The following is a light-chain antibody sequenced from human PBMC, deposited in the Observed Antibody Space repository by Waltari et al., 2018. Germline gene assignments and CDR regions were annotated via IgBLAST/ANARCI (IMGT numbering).Light chain of an antibody. CDR1: SSNFGAGYD. J-gene: IGLJ3*02. CDR3: QSFDSSLSASV. Sequence: QSVLTQPPSMSGAPGQKVTIPCTGGSSNFGAGYDVPWYQQFPGTAPTLLIFGTTSRPSGVPGRFSGSRSGTSASLAIAGLQSEDEAVYYCQSFDSSLSASVFGGGTKLTVL. CDR2: GTT. V-gene: IGLV1-40*01.